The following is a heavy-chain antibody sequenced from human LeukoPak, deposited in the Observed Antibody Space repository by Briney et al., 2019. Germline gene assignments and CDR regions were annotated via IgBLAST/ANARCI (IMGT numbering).Heavy chain of an antibody. CDR2: IYHSGST. V-gene: IGHV4-4*02. J-gene: IGHJ4*02. CDR1: GGSISSSNW. Sequence: SETLSLTCAVSGGSISSSNWWSWVRQPPGKGLEWIGEIYHSGSTNYNPSLKSRVTISVDKSKNQFSLKLSSVTAADTAVYYWGRWGAVLKTAMPRDKRDFDYGAREP. CDR3: GRWGAVLKTAMPRDKRDFDY. D-gene: IGHD5-18*01.